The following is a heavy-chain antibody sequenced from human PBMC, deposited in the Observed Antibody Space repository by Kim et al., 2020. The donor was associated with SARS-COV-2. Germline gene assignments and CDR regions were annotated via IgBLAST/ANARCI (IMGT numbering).Heavy chain of an antibody. D-gene: IGHD6-13*01. CDR2: IIPIFGTA. V-gene: IGHV1-69*13. J-gene: IGHJ4*02. Sequence: SVKVSCKASGGTFSSYAISWVRQAPGQGLEWMGGIIPIFGTANYAQKFQGRVTITADESTSTAYMELSSLGSDDTAVYYCAREPELAAAGLEQGGFDYWGQGTLVTVSS. CDR3: AREPELAAAGLEQGGFDY. CDR1: GGTFSSYA.